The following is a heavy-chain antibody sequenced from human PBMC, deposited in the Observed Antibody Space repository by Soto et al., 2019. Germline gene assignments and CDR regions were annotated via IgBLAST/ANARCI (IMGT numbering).Heavy chain of an antibody. CDR2: ITNNGGDT. CDR1: GFTFSRYA. V-gene: IGHV3-23*01. D-gene: IGHD2-2*01. Sequence: EVQLLESGGGFVQPGGSLRLSCAASGFTFSRYAMTWVRQAPGKGLEWVSAITNNGGDTYHSDSVKGRFTISRDNSKSTLYMQMDSLTAEDTAIYYRTKGSASSRPYYFDFWGQGTLVTVSS. J-gene: IGHJ4*02. CDR3: TKGSASSRPYYFDF.